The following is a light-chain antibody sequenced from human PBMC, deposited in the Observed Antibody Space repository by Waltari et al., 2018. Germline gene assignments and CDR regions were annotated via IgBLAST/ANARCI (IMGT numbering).Light chain of an antibody. Sequence: QTVVTQEPAFSVSPGGTVTRTCGLNSGSVSTTYYPSWYQQTPGQAPRTLIYNTNMRSSGVPDRFSGSILGDKAALTITGAQADDECDYYCALYMGRGIRVFGGGTKLTVL. CDR1: SGSVSTTYY. CDR3: ALYMGRGIRV. J-gene: IGLJ2*01. CDR2: NTN. V-gene: IGLV8-61*01.